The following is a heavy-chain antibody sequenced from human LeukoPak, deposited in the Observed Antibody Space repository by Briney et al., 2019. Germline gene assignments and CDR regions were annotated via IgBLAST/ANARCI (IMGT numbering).Heavy chain of an antibody. CDR3: ARVGDSSGWYRGGFDY. D-gene: IGHD6-19*01. J-gene: IGHJ4*02. V-gene: IGHV4-38-2*02. CDR2: IYYSGST. Sequence: SETLSLTCTVSGYSISSGYYWGWIRQPPGKGLEWIGYIYYSGSTNYNPSLKSRVTISVDTSKNQFSLKLSSVTAADTAVYYCARVGDSSGWYRGGFDYWGQGTLVTVSS. CDR1: GYSISSGYY.